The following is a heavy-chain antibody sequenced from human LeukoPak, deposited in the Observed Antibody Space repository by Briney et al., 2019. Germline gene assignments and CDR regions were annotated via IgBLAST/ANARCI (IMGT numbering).Heavy chain of an antibody. CDR3: TREPSSSYYYGLDV. J-gene: IGHJ6*02. CDR2: IGSDGSST. Sequence: GGSLRLSCAASGFNFSSYWMHWVRQAPGKGLVWVSRIGSDGSSTNYADSVKGRFTISRDNAKNTLCLQMNSLRAEDTAVYYCTREPSSSYYYGLDVWGQGTTVTVSS. CDR1: GFNFSSYW. V-gene: IGHV3-74*01. D-gene: IGHD6-6*01.